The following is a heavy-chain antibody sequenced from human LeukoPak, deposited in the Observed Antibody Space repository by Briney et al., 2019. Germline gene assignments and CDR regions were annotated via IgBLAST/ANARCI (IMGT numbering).Heavy chain of an antibody. CDR3: ARDPSTLLPTDDS. CDR1: GFNFMQYG. Sequence: GGTLRLSCVGSGFNFMQYGMMWVRQAPGKGLEWVSTIHPSGINTHHADSVKGRFTISRDNSKNTLYLQMNSLRVEDTAIYYCARDPSTLLPTDDSWGQGTLVAVSS. D-gene: IGHD2-2*01. V-gene: IGHV3-23*05. J-gene: IGHJ4*02. CDR2: IHPSGINT.